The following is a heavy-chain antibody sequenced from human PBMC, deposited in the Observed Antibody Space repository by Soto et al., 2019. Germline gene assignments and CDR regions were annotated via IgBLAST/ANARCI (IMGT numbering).Heavy chain of an antibody. V-gene: IGHV5-51*01. CDR1: GYTFTNYW. CDR2: SYPGESDT. J-gene: IGHJ6*02. Sequence: PGESLKISCKGSGYTFTNYWIGCVRQMPGKGLEWMGISYPGESDTKYNPSFQGQVTISADKSITTTYLRWTSLKASDTAIYYCGAWIFYYGIDVWGQGTTVTVSS. D-gene: IGHD1-1*01. CDR3: GAWIFYYGIDV.